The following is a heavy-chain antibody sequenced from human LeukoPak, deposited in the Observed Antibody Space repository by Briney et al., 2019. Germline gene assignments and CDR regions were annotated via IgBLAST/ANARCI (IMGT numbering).Heavy chain of an antibody. J-gene: IGHJ4*02. V-gene: IGHV3-11*04. D-gene: IGHD3-22*01. Sequence: GGSLRLSCAASGFTFSDYYMSWIRQAPGKGLEWFSYISSSGSTIYYADTVKGRFTINRDNAKNSLYLQMNSLRAEDTAVYYCARVNYYDSSGSDYWGQGTLVTVSS. CDR3: ARVNYYDSSGSDY. CDR1: GFTFSDYY. CDR2: ISSSGSTI.